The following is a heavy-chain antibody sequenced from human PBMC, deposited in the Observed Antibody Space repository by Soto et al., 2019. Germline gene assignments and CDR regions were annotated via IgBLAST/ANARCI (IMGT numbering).Heavy chain of an antibody. D-gene: IGHD3-10*01. CDR1: GFTFNSYG. CDR3: AKDRGDGAGRGLDH. J-gene: IGHJ4*02. V-gene: IGHV3-30*18. CDR2: TSYDGTVK. Sequence: QVQLVESGGGVVQPGRSLRLSCAVSGFTFNSYGMHWVRQAPGKGLEWVALTSYDGTVKYYADSVKGRFTISRDNSKNTLSLQMNSLKTDDTAVYYCAKDRGDGAGRGLDHWGQGTLVTVSS.